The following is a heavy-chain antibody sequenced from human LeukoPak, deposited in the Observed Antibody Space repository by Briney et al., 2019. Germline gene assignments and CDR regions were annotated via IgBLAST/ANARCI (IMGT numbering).Heavy chain of an antibody. CDR2: ISSGSTAI. J-gene: IGHJ3*02. CDR3: AREYSSSSGRAFDI. CDR1: GFTFTTYT. V-gene: IGHV3-48*01. D-gene: IGHD6-6*01. Sequence: GGSLRLSCAASGFTFTTYTMNWVRQAPGKGLEWVSYISSGSTAIYYADSVKGRFTISRDNAKNSLSLQMNSLRAEDTAVYYCAREYSSSSGRAFDIWGQGTMVTVSS.